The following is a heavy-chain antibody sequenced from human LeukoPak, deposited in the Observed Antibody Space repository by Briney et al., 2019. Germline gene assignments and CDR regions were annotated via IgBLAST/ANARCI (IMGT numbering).Heavy chain of an antibody. CDR1: GGSITSTNY. CDR3: AREGGPYRPLDY. J-gene: IGHJ4*02. Sequence: SGTLSLTCGVSGGSITSTNYWPWVRQPPGKGLEWIGEVNLQGSTNYNPSLMGRVAISVDMSENHISLQLTSVTAADTAVYYCAREGGPYRPLDYSGQGTLVTVSS. V-gene: IGHV4-4*02. CDR2: VNLQGST.